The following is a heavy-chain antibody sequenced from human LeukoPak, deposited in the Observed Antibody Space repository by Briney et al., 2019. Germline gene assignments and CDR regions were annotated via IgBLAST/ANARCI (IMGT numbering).Heavy chain of an antibody. D-gene: IGHD1-26*01. Sequence: GGSLRLSCAASGFTFGSYMMTWVRQAPGRGLEWVSTISSNGGSTYYADSVKGRFTISRDNSKNTLYLQMSSLRAEDTAVYYCARRSFLVGAPFDYWGQGTLVTVSS. CDR1: GFTFGSYM. J-gene: IGHJ4*02. V-gene: IGHV3-23*01. CDR2: ISSNGGST. CDR3: ARRSFLVGAPFDY.